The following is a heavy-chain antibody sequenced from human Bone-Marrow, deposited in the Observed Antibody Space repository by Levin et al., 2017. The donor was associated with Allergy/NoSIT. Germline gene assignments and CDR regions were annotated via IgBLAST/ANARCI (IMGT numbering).Heavy chain of an antibody. D-gene: IGHD1-26*01. CDR1: GGTLSSSA. J-gene: IGHJ5*02. Sequence: AASVKVSCKASGGTLSSSAISWVRQAPGHGLEWLGGIMPVLDTPIYAPKFQGRLTITADKSTSTAYMELKRLTSEDTALYYCARDPPTPWGQGTLVIVSS. CDR2: IMPVLDTP. CDR3: ARDPPTP. V-gene: IGHV1-69*10.